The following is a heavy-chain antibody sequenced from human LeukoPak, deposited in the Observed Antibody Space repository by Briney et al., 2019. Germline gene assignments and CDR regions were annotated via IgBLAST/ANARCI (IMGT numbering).Heavy chain of an antibody. Sequence: GESLKISCKASGYTFTNYWIGWVRQMPGKGLEWMGIIYPGDSDTRYSPSFQGQVTISVDKSTSTAYLQCSSLKASDTAMYYCARHQADSSSWYWDYWGQGTLVTVSS. CDR1: GYTFTNYW. CDR2: IYPGDSDT. V-gene: IGHV5-51*01. J-gene: IGHJ4*02. D-gene: IGHD6-13*01. CDR3: ARHQADSSSWYWDY.